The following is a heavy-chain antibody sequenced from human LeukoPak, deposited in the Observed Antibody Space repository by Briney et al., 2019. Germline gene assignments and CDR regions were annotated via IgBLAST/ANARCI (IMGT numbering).Heavy chain of an antibody. D-gene: IGHD3-10*01. J-gene: IGHJ4*02. V-gene: IGHV4-34*01. CDR3: ARHRLYGSGSYND. CDR1: GGSFSGYY. Sequence: SETLSLTCAVYGGSFSGYYWSWIRQPPGKGLEWIGEINHSGSTNYNPSLKSRVTISVDTSKNQFSLKLSSVTAADTAVYYCARHRLYGSGSYNDWGQGTLVTVSS. CDR2: INHSGST.